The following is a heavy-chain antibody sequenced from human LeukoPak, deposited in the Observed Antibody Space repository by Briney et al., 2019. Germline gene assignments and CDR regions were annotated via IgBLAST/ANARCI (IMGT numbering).Heavy chain of an antibody. J-gene: IGHJ4*02. V-gene: IGHV3-30*18. CDR1: GFTFSSYG. Sequence: GRSLRLSCAASGFTFSSYGMHWVRQAPGNGLEWVAVISYDGSNKYYADSVKGRFTISRDNSKNTLYLQMNSLRAEDTAVYYCAKDYYDTDYWGQGTLVTVSS. CDR3: AKDYYDTDY. CDR2: ISYDGSNK. D-gene: IGHD3-22*01.